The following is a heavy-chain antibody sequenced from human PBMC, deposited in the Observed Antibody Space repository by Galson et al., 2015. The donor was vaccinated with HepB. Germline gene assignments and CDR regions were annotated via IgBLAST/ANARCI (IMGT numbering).Heavy chain of an antibody. Sequence: SLRLSCAASGFTFDDYAMHWVRQAPGKGLEWVSVIYSGGSTYYADSVKGRFTISRDNSKNTLYLQMNSLRAEDTAVYYCARETPPDYWGQGTLVTVSS. J-gene: IGHJ4*02. CDR3: ARETPPDY. CDR2: IYSGGST. V-gene: IGHV3-53*01. D-gene: IGHD2-15*01. CDR1: GFTFDDYA.